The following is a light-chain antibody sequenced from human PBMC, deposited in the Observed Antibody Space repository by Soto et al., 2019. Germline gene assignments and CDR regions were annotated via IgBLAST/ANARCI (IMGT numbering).Light chain of an antibody. CDR3: QQYNNWPPART. Sequence: EIVMTQSPATLSVSPGERATLSCRASQSVGSNLAWYQQKPGQAPRLLIYGASTRATGIPARFSGSGSGTEVTLTISSLQSEDFAIYFCQQYNNWPPARTFGQGTNIEIK. V-gene: IGKV3-15*01. J-gene: IGKJ1*01. CDR2: GAS. CDR1: QSVGSN.